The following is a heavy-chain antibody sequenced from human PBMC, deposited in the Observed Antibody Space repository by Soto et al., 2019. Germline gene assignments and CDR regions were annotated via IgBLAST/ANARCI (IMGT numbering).Heavy chain of an antibody. D-gene: IGHD3-22*01. CDR1: GYTFTSYY. V-gene: IGHV1-46*01. J-gene: IGHJ5*01. CDR2: INPSGGST. CDR3: ARDPLFYYASSGYFPFLS. Sequence: ASVKVSCKASGYTFTSYYMHWVRQAPGQGLEWMGIINPSGGSTSYAQKFQGRVTMTRDTSTSTVYMELSSLRSEDTAVYYCARDPLFYYASSGYFPFLSLGHGPLVTVSP.